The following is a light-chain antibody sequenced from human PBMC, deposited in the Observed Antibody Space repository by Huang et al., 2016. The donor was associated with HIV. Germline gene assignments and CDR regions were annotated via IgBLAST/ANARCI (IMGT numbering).Light chain of an antibody. CDR2: AAD. V-gene: IGKV1-8*01. CDR1: QHINNY. Sequence: AIHLTQSPSSVYASTGDRVNITCRASQHINNYLAWYRQIPGRSPDLRIDAADSLKTGVPSRFSGGVSGTDFTLTINCLQSEDFVTYYCQQYFSYPQTFGQGTKVEVK. CDR3: QQYFSYPQT. J-gene: IGKJ1*01.